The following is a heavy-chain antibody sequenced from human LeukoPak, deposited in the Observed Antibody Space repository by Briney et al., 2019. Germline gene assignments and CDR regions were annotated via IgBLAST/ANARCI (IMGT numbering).Heavy chain of an antibody. V-gene: IGHV4-31*03. CDR2: IYYGGST. CDR3: ARADGGVRGYYFDY. CDR1: GASISSGGYY. D-gene: IGHD3-10*01. J-gene: IGHJ4*02. Sequence: SETLSLTCTVSGASISSGGYYWSWVRQDPGKGLEWIGYIYYGGSTYYNPSLKSRVTISVDTSKNQFSLELSSVTAADTAVYFCARADGGVRGYYFDYWGQGIMVAVSS.